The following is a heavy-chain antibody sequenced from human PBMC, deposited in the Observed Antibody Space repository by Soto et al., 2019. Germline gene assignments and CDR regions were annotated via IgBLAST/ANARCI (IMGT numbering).Heavy chain of an antibody. D-gene: IGHD3-10*01. CDR2: IWYDGSNK. CDR3: ARDIYGSGSYYPYGMDV. V-gene: IGHV3-33*01. Sequence: GGSLRLSCAASGFTFSSYGMHWVRQAPGKGLEWVAVIWYDGSNKYYADSVKGRFTISRDNSKNTLYLQMNSLRAEDTAVYYCARDIYGSGSYYPYGMDVWGQGTTVTVSS. CDR1: GFTFSSYG. J-gene: IGHJ6*02.